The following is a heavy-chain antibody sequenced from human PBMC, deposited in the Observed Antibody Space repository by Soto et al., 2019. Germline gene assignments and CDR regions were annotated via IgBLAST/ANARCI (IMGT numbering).Heavy chain of an antibody. CDR3: AADSSGYYFLDY. Sequence: ASVKVSCKASGYTFTSYAMHWVRQAPGQRLEWMGWINAGNGNTKYSQKFQGRGTITRDTSASTAYMELSSLRSEDTAVYYCAADSSGYYFLDYWGQGNLVTVS. V-gene: IGHV1-3*01. J-gene: IGHJ4*02. CDR2: INAGNGNT. D-gene: IGHD3-22*01. CDR1: GYTFTSYA.